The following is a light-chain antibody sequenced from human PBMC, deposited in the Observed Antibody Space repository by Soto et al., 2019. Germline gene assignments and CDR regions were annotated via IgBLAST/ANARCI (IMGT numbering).Light chain of an antibody. CDR2: GVS. CDR3: QQYDSSPT. V-gene: IGKV3-20*01. Sequence: EIVLTQSPGTLSLSPGERATLSCRASQSISSRYLAWYQQKPGQAPRLLMYGVSSRATGTPDRFSGSGSGTDFTLTISRLEPEDFAVYHCQQYDSSPTFGQGTKGDIK. J-gene: IGKJ1*01. CDR1: QSISSRY.